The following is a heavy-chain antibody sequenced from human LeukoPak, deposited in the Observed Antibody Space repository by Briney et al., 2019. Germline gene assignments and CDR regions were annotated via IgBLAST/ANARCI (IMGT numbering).Heavy chain of an antibody. CDR1: GLPFRNFW. Sequence: GGALQISFAGSGLPFRNFWMRWVRPAPGEGVGWVANIKQDGSEKYFVDSVKGRFTISRDNSKNSLHLQMNTLRAEDTALYYCARERDGRFFDYWGQGTLVTVSS. V-gene: IGHV3-7*01. D-gene: IGHD5-24*01. CDR2: IKQDGSEK. J-gene: IGHJ4*02. CDR3: ARERDGRFFDY.